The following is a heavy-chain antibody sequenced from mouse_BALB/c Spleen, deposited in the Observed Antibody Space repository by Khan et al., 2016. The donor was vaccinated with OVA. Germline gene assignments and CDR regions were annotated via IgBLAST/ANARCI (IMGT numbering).Heavy chain of an antibody. CDR2: ISYSGST. CDR1: GYSITSGYG. J-gene: IGHJ2*01. Sequence: EVELQESGPGLVKPSQSLSLTCTVTGYSITSGYGWNWIRQFPGNKLEWMGYISYSGSTNYNPSLKSRISITRDTSKNQIFLQLNSVTTEDTATYYCARTARIKYWGQGTTLTVSS. V-gene: IGHV3-2*02. CDR3: ARTARIKY. D-gene: IGHD1-2*01.